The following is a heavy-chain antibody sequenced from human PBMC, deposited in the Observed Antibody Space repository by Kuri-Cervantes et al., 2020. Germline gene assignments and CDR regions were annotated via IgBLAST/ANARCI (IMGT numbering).Heavy chain of an antibody. D-gene: IGHD1-26*01. V-gene: IGHV4-31*01. CDR3: ARAPWLGATTPPDY. Sequence: SETLSLTCTASGGSISSGGYYWSWIRQHPGKGLEWIGYIYYSGSTYYNPSLKSLVTISVDTSKNQFSLKLSSVTAADTAVYYCARAPWLGATTPPDYWGQGTLVTVSS. CDR2: IYYSGST. CDR1: GGSISSGGYY. J-gene: IGHJ4*02.